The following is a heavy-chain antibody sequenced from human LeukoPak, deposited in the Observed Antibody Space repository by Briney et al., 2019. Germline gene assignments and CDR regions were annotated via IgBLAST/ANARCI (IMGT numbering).Heavy chain of an antibody. Sequence: GGSLRLSCAASGFTFSSYWMHWVRQAPGKGLVWVSRINSDGSSTSYADSVKGRFTISRDSAKNTLYLQMNSLRAEDTAVYYCARGEYYYDSSGYRYFQHWGQGTLVTVSS. J-gene: IGHJ1*01. V-gene: IGHV3-74*01. CDR1: GFTFSSYW. D-gene: IGHD3-22*01. CDR3: ARGEYYYDSSGYRYFQH. CDR2: INSDGSST.